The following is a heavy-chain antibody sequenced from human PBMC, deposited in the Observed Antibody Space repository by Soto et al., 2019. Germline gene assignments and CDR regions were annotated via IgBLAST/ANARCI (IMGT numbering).Heavy chain of an antibody. CDR3: ARSSGGNFGIIIEGTNWFAP. V-gene: IGHV1-46*01. J-gene: IGHJ5*02. CDR1: RDTFTSYY. D-gene: IGHD1-26*01. Sequence: PGASVKVSCTAPRDTFTSYYINWVRQAPGQGLEWMGVINPHGGSTAYAQKFKGRVTLTRDTSASTVYMEVSSLTSEDTAMYYCARSSGGNFGIIIEGTNWFAPWGQGTLVTVTS. CDR2: INPHGGST.